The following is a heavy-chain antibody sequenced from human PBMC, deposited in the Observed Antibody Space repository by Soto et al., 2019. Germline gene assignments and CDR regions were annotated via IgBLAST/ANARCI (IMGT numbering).Heavy chain of an antibody. V-gene: IGHV3-23*01. CDR3: AKDRSGTYSWGMDV. CDR1: GFTFRNHA. J-gene: IGHJ6*02. CDR2: ISNSGDST. Sequence: PGGSLRLSCAASGFTFRNHAMNWVRQAPGKGLERVSGISNSGDSTGYADSVKGRFTISRDNSRNTLYLQMNSLRAEDTAIYYCAKDRSGTYSWGMDVWGQGTTVTASS. D-gene: IGHD1-26*01.